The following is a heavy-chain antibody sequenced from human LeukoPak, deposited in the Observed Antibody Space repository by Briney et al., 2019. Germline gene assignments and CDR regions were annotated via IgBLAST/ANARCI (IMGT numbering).Heavy chain of an antibody. CDR2: ISAYNGNT. V-gene: IGHV1-18*01. J-gene: IGHJ3*02. CDR3: AILFVGASDAFDI. D-gene: IGHD1-26*01. Sequence: GASVKVSCKASGYTFTSYGISWVRQAPGQGLEWMGWISAYNGNTNYAQKLQGRVTMTEDTSTDTAYMELSSLRSEDTAVYYCAILFVGASDAFDIWGQGTMVTVSS. CDR1: GYTFTSYG.